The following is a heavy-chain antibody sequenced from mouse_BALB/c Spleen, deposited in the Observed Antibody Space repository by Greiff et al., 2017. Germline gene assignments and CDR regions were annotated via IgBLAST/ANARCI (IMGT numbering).Heavy chain of an antibody. V-gene: IGHV1-9*01. CDR1: GYTFSSYW. CDR3: ASSRYDGNFDV. D-gene: IGHD2-14*01. Sequence: QVQLKQSGAELMKPGASVKISCKATGYTFSSYWIEWVKQRPGHGLEWIGEILPGSGSTNYNEKFKGKATFTADTSSNTAYMQLSSLTSEDSAVYYCASSRYDGNFDVWGAGTTVTVSS. J-gene: IGHJ1*01. CDR2: ILPGSGST.